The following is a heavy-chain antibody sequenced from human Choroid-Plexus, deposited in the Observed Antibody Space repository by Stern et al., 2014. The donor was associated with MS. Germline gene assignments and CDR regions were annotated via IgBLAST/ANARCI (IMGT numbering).Heavy chain of an antibody. D-gene: IGHD2/OR15-2a*01. CDR1: GFTFGSCA. J-gene: IGHJ5*02. V-gene: IGHV3-30*18. CDR2: VSYDGSNK. CDR3: AKDRQYLTYFFDH. Sequence: DQLVESGGGVVQPGRPLRLSCVASGFTFGSCAMHWVRQAPGKGLEWVAGVSYDGSNKYYADSVKGRFTISRDNSQNTLYMQMSSLRTEDTAVYYCAKDRQYLTYFFDHWGQGSLVTVSS.